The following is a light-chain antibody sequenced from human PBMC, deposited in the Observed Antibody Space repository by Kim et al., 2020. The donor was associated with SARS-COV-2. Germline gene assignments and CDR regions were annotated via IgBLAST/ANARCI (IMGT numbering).Light chain of an antibody. CDR3: QQYSSYSRT. CDR2: AAS. J-gene: IGKJ1*01. CDR1: QDISSN. Sequence: DIQMTQSPSSLSASVGDRVTITCRASQDISSNLAWFQQKPGKAPKSPIYAASSLESGAPSRFSGGGSGTDFTLTISSLQAEDSATYYCQQYSSYSRTFGQGTKVDIK. V-gene: IGKV1-16*01.